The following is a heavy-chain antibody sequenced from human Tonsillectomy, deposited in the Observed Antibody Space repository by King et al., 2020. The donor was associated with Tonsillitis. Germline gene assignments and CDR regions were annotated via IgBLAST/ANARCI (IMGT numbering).Heavy chain of an antibody. Sequence: TLKESGPVLVKPTETLTLTCTVSGFSLNNTRMGVSWIRQPPGKALEWLAHIFSNDEKSYSTSLKSRLTISKDTPKSQVVLTMTNMAPVDTGTYYCARVTTVTKSYYYNGMDVWGQGTTVTVSS. CDR2: IFSNDEK. D-gene: IGHD4-17*01. J-gene: IGHJ6*02. CDR1: GFSLNNTRMG. V-gene: IGHV2-26*01. CDR3: ARVTTVTKSYYYNGMDV.